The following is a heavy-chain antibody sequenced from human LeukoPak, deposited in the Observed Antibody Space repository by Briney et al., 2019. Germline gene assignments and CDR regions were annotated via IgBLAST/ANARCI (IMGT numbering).Heavy chain of an antibody. CDR3: AKDPCSGGDRNDY. CDR2: ISGSGVST. Sequence: GGSLRLSCAASGLTFSTYAMSWVRQAPGKGLEWVSAISGSGVSTFYADSVKGRSTISRDNSKNTLYLQMNSLRAEDTAVYFCAKDPCSGGDRNDYWGQGTLVTVSS. CDR1: GLTFSTYA. D-gene: IGHD2-15*01. J-gene: IGHJ4*02. V-gene: IGHV3-23*01.